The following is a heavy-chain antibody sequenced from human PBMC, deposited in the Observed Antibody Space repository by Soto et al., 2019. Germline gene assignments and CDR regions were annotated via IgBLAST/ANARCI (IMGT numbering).Heavy chain of an antibody. D-gene: IGHD5-12*01. Sequence: GGSLRLSCAASGFSLSDFWMHWIRQAPGKGLVWVARISDDAITRSYADFVEGRFTISRDNAKNMVYLQLNSLTTDDTAFYYCAREVPISAVNYIDHWGQGALVTVSS. CDR3: AREVPISAVNYIDH. V-gene: IGHV3-74*01. CDR1: GFSLSDFW. CDR2: ISDDAITR. J-gene: IGHJ4*02.